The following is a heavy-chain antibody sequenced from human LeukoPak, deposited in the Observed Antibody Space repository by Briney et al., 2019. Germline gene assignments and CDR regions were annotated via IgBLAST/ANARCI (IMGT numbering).Heavy chain of an antibody. CDR2: IYTSGST. CDR1: GVSISSGSYY. Sequence: PSQTLSLTCTVSGVSISSGSYYWSWIRQPAGKGLEWIGRIYTSGSTNYNPSLKSRVTISVDTSKNQFSLKLSSVTAADTAVYYCARGHVLLWFGETSDAFDIWGQGTMVTVSS. D-gene: IGHD3-10*01. J-gene: IGHJ3*02. CDR3: ARGHVLLWFGETSDAFDI. V-gene: IGHV4-61*02.